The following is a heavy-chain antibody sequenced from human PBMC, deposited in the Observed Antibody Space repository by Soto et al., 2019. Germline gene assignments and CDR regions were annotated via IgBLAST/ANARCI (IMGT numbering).Heavy chain of an antibody. J-gene: IGHJ2*01. Sequence: SQTLSLTCAMSVDSVSSNSAAWNWIRQSPSRGLEWLGRTYYRSKWYNDYAVSVKSRITINPDTSKNQFSLQLNSVTPEDTAVYYCQRDSPPHYDYVWGSYRYFHLWGGGTQVTVSS. V-gene: IGHV6-1*01. CDR3: QRDSPPHYDYVWGSYRYFHL. CDR2: TYYRSKWYN. CDR1: VDSVSSNSAA. D-gene: IGHD3-16*01.